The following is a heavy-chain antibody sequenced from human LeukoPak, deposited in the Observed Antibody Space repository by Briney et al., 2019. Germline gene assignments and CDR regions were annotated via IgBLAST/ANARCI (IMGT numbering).Heavy chain of an antibody. V-gene: IGHV3-7*01. CDR1: GFTFSSYW. D-gene: IGHD3-9*01. Sequence: QLGGSLRLSCAASGFTFSSYWMSWVRQAPGKGLEWVANIKQDGSEKYYVDSVKGRFTISRDNAKNSLYLQMNSLRAEDTAVYYCARDRVNYDILTGYPYRPYYYYYGMDVWGQGTTVTVSS. J-gene: IGHJ6*02. CDR2: IKQDGSEK. CDR3: ARDRVNYDILTGYPYRPYYYYYGMDV.